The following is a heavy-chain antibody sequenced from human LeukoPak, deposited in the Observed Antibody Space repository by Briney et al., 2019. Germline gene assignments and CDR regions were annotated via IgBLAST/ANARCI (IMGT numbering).Heavy chain of an antibody. CDR3: ARVYTSCYGY. V-gene: IGHV1-2*02. CDR1: GYTLTELS. Sequence: ASVKVSCKVSGYTLTELSMHWVRQAPGQGLEWMGWINPNSGGTNYAQKFQGRVTMTRDTSISTAYMELSRLRSDDTAVYYCARVYTSCYGYWGQGTLVTVSS. CDR2: INPNSGGT. J-gene: IGHJ4*02. D-gene: IGHD2-2*01.